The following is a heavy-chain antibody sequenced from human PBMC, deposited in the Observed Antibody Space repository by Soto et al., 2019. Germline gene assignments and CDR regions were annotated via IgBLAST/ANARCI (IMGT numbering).Heavy chain of an antibody. V-gene: IGHV3-23*01. Sequence: SGGSLRLSCAVSGFTFSSYAMSWVRQAPGKGLEWVSAISGSGGSTYYADSVKGRFTISRDNSKNTLYLQMNSLRAEDTAVYYCAKERFRRITMIVVVLGYWGQGTLVTVSS. D-gene: IGHD3-22*01. J-gene: IGHJ4*02. CDR1: GFTFSSYA. CDR2: ISGSGGST. CDR3: AKERFRRITMIVVVLGY.